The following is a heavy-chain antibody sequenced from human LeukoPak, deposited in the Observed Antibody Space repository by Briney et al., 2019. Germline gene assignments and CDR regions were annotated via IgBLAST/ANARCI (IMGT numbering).Heavy chain of an antibody. V-gene: IGHV3-9*01. CDR3: AKEFGYDILTGYWDY. Sequence: GRSLRLSCAASGFTFDDYAMHWVRQAPGKGLEWVSGISWNSGSIGYADSMKGRFTISRDNAKNSLYLQMNSLRAEDTALYYCAKEFGYDILTGYWDYWGQGTLVTVSS. CDR2: ISWNSGSI. J-gene: IGHJ4*02. D-gene: IGHD3-9*01. CDR1: GFTFDDYA.